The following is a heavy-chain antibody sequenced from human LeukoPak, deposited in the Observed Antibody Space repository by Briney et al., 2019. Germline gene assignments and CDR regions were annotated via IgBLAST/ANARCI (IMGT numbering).Heavy chain of an antibody. CDR1: GGSISSYY. V-gene: IGHV4-4*07. J-gene: IGHJ3*02. D-gene: IGHD2-15*01. Sequence: SETLSLTCTVSGGSISSYYWSWIRQPAGKGLEWIGRIYTSGSTNYNPSLKSRVTMSVDTSKNQFSLKLSSVTAADTAVYYCARDVSVVVAAAPGPFDIWGQGTMVTVSS. CDR3: ARDVSVVVAAAPGPFDI. CDR2: IYTSGST.